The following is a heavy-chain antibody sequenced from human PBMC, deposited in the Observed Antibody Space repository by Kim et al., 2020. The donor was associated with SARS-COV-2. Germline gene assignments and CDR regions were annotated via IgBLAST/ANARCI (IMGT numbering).Heavy chain of an antibody. CDR3: ATHNMIPLTGDV. Sequence: SETLSLTCTVSGGSISSASYYWGWIRQPPGKGLEWIASIYYAGNTYYDPSLKSRVTISIDTPKKQVSLRLSSVTAADTAVYYCATHNMIPLTGDVWGQGTTVTVSS. D-gene: IGHD3-22*01. CDR2: IYYAGNT. CDR1: GGSISSASYY. J-gene: IGHJ6*02. V-gene: IGHV4-39*01.